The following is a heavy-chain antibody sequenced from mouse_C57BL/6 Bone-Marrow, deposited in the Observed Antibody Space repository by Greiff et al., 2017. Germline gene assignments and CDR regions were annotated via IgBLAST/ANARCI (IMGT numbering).Heavy chain of an antibody. V-gene: IGHV1-82*01. Sequence: SGPELVKPGASVKISCKASGYAFSSSWMNWVKQRPGKGLEWIGRIYPGDGDTNYNGKFKGKATLTADKSSSTAYMQLSSLTSEDSAVYFCARDRGSGYFDYWGQGTTLTVSS. CDR3: ARDRGSGYFDY. CDR1: GYAFSSSW. CDR2: IYPGDGDT. D-gene: IGHD3-2*02. J-gene: IGHJ2*01.